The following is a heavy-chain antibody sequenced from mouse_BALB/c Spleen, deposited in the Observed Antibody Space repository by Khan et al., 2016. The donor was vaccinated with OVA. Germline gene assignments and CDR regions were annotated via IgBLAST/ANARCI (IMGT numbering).Heavy chain of an antibody. D-gene: IGHD6-1*01. J-gene: IGHJ2*01. V-gene: IGHV1-7*01. Sequence: QVQLKESGAELVKPGASVKMSCKASGYTFTSYWIHWIKQRPGQGLEWIGYINPSTGYAEYNQKFKDKATLTADKSSTTAYMQLSSLTSEDSAAYYCALWVQEDYWGQGATLAVSS. CDR1: GYTFTSYW. CDR3: ALWVQEDY. CDR2: INPSTGYA.